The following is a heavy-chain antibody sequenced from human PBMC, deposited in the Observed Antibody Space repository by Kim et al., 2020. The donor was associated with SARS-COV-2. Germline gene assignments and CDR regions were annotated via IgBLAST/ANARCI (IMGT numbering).Heavy chain of an antibody. D-gene: IGHD6-13*01. Sequence: YAQKLQGRVTMTTDTSTSTAYMELRSLRSDDTAVYYCARSPQLGPYGMDVWGQGTTVTVSS. V-gene: IGHV1-18*01. CDR3: ARSPQLGPYGMDV. J-gene: IGHJ6*02.